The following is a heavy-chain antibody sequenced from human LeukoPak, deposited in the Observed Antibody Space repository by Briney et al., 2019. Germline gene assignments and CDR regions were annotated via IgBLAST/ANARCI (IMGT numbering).Heavy chain of an antibody. Sequence: ASVKVSCKASGYSFTSNDISWVRQAPGQGLEWMGWISGYSGNTNYAQKFEDRVIMTTDTSTDTAYMELRSLRFDHTAVYYCARDYGSGSYRYDYWGEGALVTVSS. CDR2: ISGYSGNT. CDR1: GYSFTSND. V-gene: IGHV1-18*04. J-gene: IGHJ4*02. CDR3: ARDYGSGSYRYDY. D-gene: IGHD3-10*01.